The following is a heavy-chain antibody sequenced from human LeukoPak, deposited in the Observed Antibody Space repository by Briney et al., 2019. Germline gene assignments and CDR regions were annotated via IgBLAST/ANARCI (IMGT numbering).Heavy chain of an antibody. CDR1: GGSISSGGYY. D-gene: IGHD3-10*01. CDR3: ARVGGFGNWYFDL. Sequence: QTSETLSLTCTVSGGSISSGGYYWSWIRQHPGKGLEWIGYIYYSGSTYYNPSLKSRVTISVDTSKNQFSLKLSSVTAADTAVYYCARVGGFGNWYFDLWGRGTLVTVSS. J-gene: IGHJ2*01. CDR2: IYYSGST. V-gene: IGHV4-31*03.